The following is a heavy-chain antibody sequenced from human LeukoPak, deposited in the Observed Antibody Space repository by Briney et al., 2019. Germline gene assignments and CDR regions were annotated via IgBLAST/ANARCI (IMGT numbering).Heavy chain of an antibody. CDR2: ISSSSSYI. CDR3: ARDGGFLEEDWFDP. Sequence: GGSLRLSCAASRFTFSSYWMTWVRQAPGKGLEWVSSISSSSSYIYYADSVKGRFTISRDNAKNSLYLQMNSLRAEDTAVYYCARDGGFLEEDWFDPWGQGTLVTVSS. CDR1: RFTFSSYW. J-gene: IGHJ5*02. V-gene: IGHV3-21*01. D-gene: IGHD3-3*01.